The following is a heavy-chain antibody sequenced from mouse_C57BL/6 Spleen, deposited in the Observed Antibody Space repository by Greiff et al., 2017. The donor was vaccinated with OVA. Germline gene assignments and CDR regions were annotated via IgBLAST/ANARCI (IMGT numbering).Heavy chain of an antibody. D-gene: IGHD3-2*02. Sequence: VQLQQPGAELVRPGSSVKLSRKASGYTFTSYWMHWVKQRPIQGLEWIGNIDPSDSETNYNQKFKDKAKLTVDKSSNTAYMPHSSLTSENSAVYYGATPDSSGYSFDYWGTGTTLTVSS. CDR2: IDPSDSET. CDR1: GYTFTSYW. J-gene: IGHJ2*01. CDR3: ATPDSSGYSFDY. V-gene: IGHV1-52*01.